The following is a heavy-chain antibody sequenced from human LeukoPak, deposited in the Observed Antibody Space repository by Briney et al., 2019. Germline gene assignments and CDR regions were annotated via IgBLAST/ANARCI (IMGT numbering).Heavy chain of an antibody. J-gene: IGHJ4*02. CDR3: AKDSYDSSGSRYDY. CDR2: ITNSGNSK. CDR1: EFTFSSYS. D-gene: IGHD3-22*01. V-gene: IGHV3-48*01. Sequence: GGSLRLSCAASEFTFSSYSMNWVRQAPGKGLEWVSYITNSGNSKSYADSVKGRFTISRDNTKNSLYLQMNGLRAEDTAIYYCAKDSYDSSGSRYDYWGQGTLVTVSS.